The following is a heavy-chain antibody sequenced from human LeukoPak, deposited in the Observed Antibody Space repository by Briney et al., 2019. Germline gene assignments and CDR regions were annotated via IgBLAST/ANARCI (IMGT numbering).Heavy chain of an antibody. D-gene: IGHD6-13*01. Sequence: GESLKISCQGSGYTFTSYWIGWARQMPGKGLEWMGIIYPADSDTRYSPSFQGQVTISADKPISTAYLQWGSLKASDTAMYYCARVFGSLPGPLDYWGQGTLVTVSS. V-gene: IGHV5-51*04. J-gene: IGHJ4*02. CDR3: ARVFGSLPGPLDY. CDR1: GYTFTSYW. CDR2: IYPADSDT.